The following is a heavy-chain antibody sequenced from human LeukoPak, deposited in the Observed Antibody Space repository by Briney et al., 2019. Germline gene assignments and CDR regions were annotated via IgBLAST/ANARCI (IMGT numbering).Heavy chain of an antibody. Sequence: GGSLRLSCAASGFTFSSYSMNWVRQAPGKGLEWVSSISSSSSYIYYADSVKGRFTISRDNAKNSLYLQMNSLRAEDTAVYYCARASVGATSESPFDYWGQGTLVTVSS. CDR2: ISSSSSYI. V-gene: IGHV3-21*01. D-gene: IGHD1-26*01. CDR1: GFTFSSYS. CDR3: ARASVGATSESPFDY. J-gene: IGHJ4*02.